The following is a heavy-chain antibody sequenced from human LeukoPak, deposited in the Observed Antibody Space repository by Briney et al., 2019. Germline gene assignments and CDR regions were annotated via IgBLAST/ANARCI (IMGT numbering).Heavy chain of an antibody. CDR3: ARFCSSISCYSGMDV. J-gene: IGHJ6*04. Sequence: ASVKVSCKASGYTFTGYYMHWVRQAPGQGLEWMGWINPNSGGTNYAQKFQGRVTMTRDTSISTAYMELSRLRSDDTAVYYCARFCSSISCYSGMDVWGKGTTVTVSS. CDR1: GYTFTGYY. V-gene: IGHV1-2*02. CDR2: INPNSGGT. D-gene: IGHD2-2*01.